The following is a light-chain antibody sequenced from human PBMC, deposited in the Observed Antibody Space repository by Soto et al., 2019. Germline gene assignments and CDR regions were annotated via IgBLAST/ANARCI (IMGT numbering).Light chain of an antibody. CDR3: QQYGSSPFT. J-gene: IGKJ4*01. CDR2: DTS. Sequence: EIVLTQSPCSLSVSVGERVTLSCRASQSVSNYLAWYQQTPGQAPRLLIYDTSNRATGTPDRFSGSGSGTEFTLTISSLEPEDFTVYYCQQYGSSPFTFGGGTTVEIK. V-gene: IGKV3-20*01. CDR1: QSVSNY.